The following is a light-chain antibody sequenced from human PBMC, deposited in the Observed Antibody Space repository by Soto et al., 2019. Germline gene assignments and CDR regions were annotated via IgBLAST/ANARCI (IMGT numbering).Light chain of an antibody. Sequence: EIVLTKSPGTLSLSPGERATLSCRAIQRVSISYLAWYQQKPVQAPRLLIYGASSRSTGIPDRFSVSWSGTDFTLTISRLEPEDFAVYYCQQYGSSPWTFGQGTKVEIK. CDR2: GAS. J-gene: IGKJ1*01. CDR1: QRVSISY. V-gene: IGKV3-20*01. CDR3: QQYGSSPWT.